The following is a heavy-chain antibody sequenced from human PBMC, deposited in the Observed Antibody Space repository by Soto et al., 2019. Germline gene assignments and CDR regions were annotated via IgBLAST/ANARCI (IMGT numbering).Heavy chain of an antibody. CDR1: GFTFSSYS. CDR2: ISSSSSYI. J-gene: IGHJ4*02. CDR3: ASEIAIYSGYDYFDY. V-gene: IGHV3-21*01. D-gene: IGHD5-12*01. Sequence: GGSLRLSCAASGFTFSSYSMNWVRQAPGKGLEWVSSISSSSSYIYYADSVKGRFTISRDNAKNSLYLQMNSLRAEDTAVYYCASEIAIYSGYDYFDYWGQGTLVTVSS.